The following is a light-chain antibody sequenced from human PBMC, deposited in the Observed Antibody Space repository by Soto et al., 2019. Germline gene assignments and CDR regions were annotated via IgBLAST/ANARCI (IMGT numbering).Light chain of an antibody. CDR2: DAS. J-gene: IGKJ1*01. Sequence: DIQMTQSPSTLSTSVGDTVTITCRASQSISNRLAWYQQKPGKAPKYLIYDASSLQSGAPSRFSGSGSGTEFTLSISSLQPDDFATYYCQQYNSYPWTFGQGTKVEIK. CDR1: QSISNR. CDR3: QQYNSYPWT. V-gene: IGKV1-5*01.